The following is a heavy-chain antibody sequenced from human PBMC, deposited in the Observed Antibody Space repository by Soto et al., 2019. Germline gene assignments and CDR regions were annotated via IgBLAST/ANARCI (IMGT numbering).Heavy chain of an antibody. CDR1: GDTFSSYA. Sequence: SVKVSCKASGDTFSSYAISWVRQTTGQGLEWMGGIIPIFGTANYAQKFQGRVTITADESTSTAYMELSSLRSEDTAVYYCARGAMGPDSSGWSYNWFDPWGQGTLVTVSS. CDR2: IIPIFGTA. J-gene: IGHJ5*02. CDR3: ARGAMGPDSSGWSYNWFDP. D-gene: IGHD6-19*01. V-gene: IGHV1-69*13.